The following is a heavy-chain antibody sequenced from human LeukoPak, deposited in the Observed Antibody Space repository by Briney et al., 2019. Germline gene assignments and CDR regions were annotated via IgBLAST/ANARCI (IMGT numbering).Heavy chain of an antibody. D-gene: IGHD3-16*02. CDR3: SRGGLYRYRGTSGDY. V-gene: IGHV3-7*01. J-gene: IGHJ4*02. CDR1: GVSFSTYW. CDR2: INQHGGET. Sequence: GGALRLSCEVSGVSFSTYWMRWGRQGPGRGLEWVANINQHGGETYYVDSVKGGFIISRDNPKNSLCLHMDSRAAEGTGVCYLSRGGLYRYRGTSGDYWGQGTLVTVSS.